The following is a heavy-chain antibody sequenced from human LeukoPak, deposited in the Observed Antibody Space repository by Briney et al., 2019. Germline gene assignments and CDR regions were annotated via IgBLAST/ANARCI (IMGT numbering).Heavy chain of an antibody. CDR3: ARSLYYYDSSAYYY. CDR2: IYYSGSTNYST. CDR1: GGSISSYY. D-gene: IGHD3-22*01. Sequence: SETLSLTRTVSGGSISSYYWSWIRQPPGKGLEWIGFIYYSGSTNYSTNYSPSLQSRVTISVDTSKNQFSLTLTSVTAADTAVYYCARSLYYYDSSAYYYWGQGTLVTVSS. J-gene: IGHJ4*02. V-gene: IGHV4-59*01.